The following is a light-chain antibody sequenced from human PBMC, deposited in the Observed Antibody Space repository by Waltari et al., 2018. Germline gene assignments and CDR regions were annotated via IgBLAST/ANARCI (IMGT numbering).Light chain of an antibody. Sequence: SSLTQPRSVSGSPGKSVTLPCAETSSDLGGYQYVSWHQQHPGKPPKLIIVDVSERPSGVPDRFSGPKSGNTASLAFSGLQAEDGPAYSCCSYAGGYTMAVGGGTKLTGL. J-gene: IGLJ2*01. CDR3: CSYAGGYTMA. V-gene: IGLV2-11*01. CDR2: DVS. CDR1: SSDLGGYQY.